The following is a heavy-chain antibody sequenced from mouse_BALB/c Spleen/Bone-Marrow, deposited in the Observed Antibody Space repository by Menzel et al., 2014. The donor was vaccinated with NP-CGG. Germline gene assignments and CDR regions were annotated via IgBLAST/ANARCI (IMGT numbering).Heavy chain of an antibody. CDR3: ARRFGNSPRDSAMVN. J-gene: IGHJ4*01. CDR1: GFNIKDTY. V-gene: IGHV14-3*02. D-gene: IGHD2-1*01. Sequence: EVMLVESGADLVMPGASVKLSCTASGFNIKDTYIHWVKQRPEQGLEWIGRVDPANGNTKYAPKFQGKATITADTSSNTAYLRLSSLTSEDTAVYYCARRFGNSPRDSAMVNWGRGTSVTVSS. CDR2: VDPANGNT.